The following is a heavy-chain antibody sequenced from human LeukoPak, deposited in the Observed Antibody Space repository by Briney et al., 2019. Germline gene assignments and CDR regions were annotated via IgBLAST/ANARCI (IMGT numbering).Heavy chain of an antibody. V-gene: IGHV1-2*02. CDR1: GYTFTVYY. D-gene: IGHD5-12*01. Sequence: GASVTVSCKASGYTFTVYYMHWVRQAPGQGLEWMGWINPNSGGTNYAQKFQGRVTMTRDTSISTAYMELSRLRSDDTAVYYCASPGYSGYEWVYYMDVWGKGTTVTVSS. CDR2: INPNSGGT. J-gene: IGHJ6*03. CDR3: ASPGYSGYEWVYYMDV.